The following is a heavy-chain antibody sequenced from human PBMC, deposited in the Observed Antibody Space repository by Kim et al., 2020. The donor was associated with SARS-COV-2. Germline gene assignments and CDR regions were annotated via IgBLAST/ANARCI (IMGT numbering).Heavy chain of an antibody. Sequence: SETLSLTCAVYGGSFSGYYWSWIRQPPGKGLEWIGEINHSGSTNYNPSLKSRVTISVDTSKNQFSLKLSSVTAADTAVYYCARGKWLAEKFFDYWGQGTLVTVSS. CDR3: ARGKWLAEKFFDY. D-gene: IGHD6-19*01. CDR1: GGSFSGYY. V-gene: IGHV4-34*01. CDR2: INHSGST. J-gene: IGHJ4*02.